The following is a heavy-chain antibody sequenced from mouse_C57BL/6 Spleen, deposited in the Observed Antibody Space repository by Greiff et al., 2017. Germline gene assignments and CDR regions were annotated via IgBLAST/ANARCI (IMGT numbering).Heavy chain of an antibody. CDR2: INYDGSST. V-gene: IGHV5-16*01. D-gene: IGHD4-1*01. CDR3: ARGGTGRYFDV. CDR1: GFTFSDYY. J-gene: IGHJ1*03. Sequence: EVQVVESEGGLVQPGSSMKLSCTASGFTFSDYYMAWVRQVPEKGLEWVANINYDGSSTYYLDSLKSRFIISRDNAKNILYLQMSSLKSEDTATYYCARGGTGRYFDVWGTGTTVTVSS.